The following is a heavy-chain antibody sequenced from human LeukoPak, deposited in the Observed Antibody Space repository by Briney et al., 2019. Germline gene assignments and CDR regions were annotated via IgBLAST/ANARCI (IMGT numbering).Heavy chain of an antibody. CDR3: ARVRGTYYFDY. Sequence: PGGSLRLSCAASGFTFSSYSMNWVRQAPGRGLEWVSYISTTSSSIYYADSVKGRFTISRDNAKNSLYLQMNSLRAEDTAVCYCARVRGTYYFDYWGQGTLVTVSS. CDR2: ISTTSSSI. D-gene: IGHD1-26*01. J-gene: IGHJ4*02. CDR1: GFTFSSYS. V-gene: IGHV3-48*01.